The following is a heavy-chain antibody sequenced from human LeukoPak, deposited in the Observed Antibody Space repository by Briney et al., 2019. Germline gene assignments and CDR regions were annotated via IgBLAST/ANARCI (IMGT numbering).Heavy chain of an antibody. D-gene: IGHD6-13*01. CDR3: AREQLVVGFDP. V-gene: IGHV4-59*01. Sequence: PSETLSLTCTVSGGSISSYYWSGIRQPPGKGLEWIGYIYYSGSTNYNPSLKSRVTISVDTSKNQFSLKLSSVTAADTAVYYCAREQLVVGFDPWGQGTLVTVSS. CDR2: IYYSGST. CDR1: GGSISSYY. J-gene: IGHJ5*02.